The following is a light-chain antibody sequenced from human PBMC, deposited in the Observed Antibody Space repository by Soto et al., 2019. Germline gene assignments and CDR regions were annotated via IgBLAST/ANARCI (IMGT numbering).Light chain of an antibody. CDR1: QSVSSW. CDR2: KAS. CDR3: QHYNSYSEA. Sequence: DIQMTQSPSTLSSSVGDSVTLTCRASQSVSSWLAWYQQKPGKAPKLLIYKASTLKSGVPSRFSGSGSGTEFTLTISSLKPDDFETYYCQHYNSYSEAFGQGTKVDI. V-gene: IGKV1-5*03. J-gene: IGKJ1*01.